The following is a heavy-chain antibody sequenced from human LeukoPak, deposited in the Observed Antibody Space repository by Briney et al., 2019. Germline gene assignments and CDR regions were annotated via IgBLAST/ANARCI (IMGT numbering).Heavy chain of an antibody. J-gene: IGHJ3*02. CDR2: INSDGSST. CDR1: GFTFSSYW. Sequence: GGSLRLSCAASGFTFSSYWMHWVRQVPGKGLVWVSRINSDGSSTSYADSVTGRFTISRDNAKNTLYVQMNSLRAEDTAVYYCSTGSGHAFDIWGRGTMVTVSS. CDR3: STGSGHAFDI. D-gene: IGHD3-10*01. V-gene: IGHV3-74*01.